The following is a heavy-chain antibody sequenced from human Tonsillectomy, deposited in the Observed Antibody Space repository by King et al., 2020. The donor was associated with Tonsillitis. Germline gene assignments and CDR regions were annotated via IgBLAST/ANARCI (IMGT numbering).Heavy chain of an antibody. D-gene: IGHD3-22*01. CDR3: ASYYDSSGSSGFDY. CDR1: GFTFSTYW. CDR2: IKHDGSEK. Sequence: GQLVQSGGGLVQPGGSLRLSCAASGFTFSTYWMSWVRQAPGKGLEWVANIKHDGSEKYYVDSVKGRFTISRDNAKNSLYLQINSLRAEDTAVYYCASYYDSSGSSGFDYWGQGTLVTVSS. V-gene: IGHV3-7*01. J-gene: IGHJ4*02.